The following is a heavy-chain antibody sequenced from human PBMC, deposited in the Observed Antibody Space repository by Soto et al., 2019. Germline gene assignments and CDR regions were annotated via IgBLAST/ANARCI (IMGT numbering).Heavy chain of an antibody. J-gene: IGHJ4*02. CDR3: ARVTSYYDSISS. D-gene: IGHD3-22*01. Sequence: SVKVSCKASGGTFSSYAISWVRQAPGQGLEWMGGIIPIFGTANYAQKFQGRVTITADESTSTAYMELSSLRSEDTAVYYCARVTSYYDSISSWGQGTLVTVSS. CDR1: GGTFSSYA. V-gene: IGHV1-69*13. CDR2: IIPIFGTA.